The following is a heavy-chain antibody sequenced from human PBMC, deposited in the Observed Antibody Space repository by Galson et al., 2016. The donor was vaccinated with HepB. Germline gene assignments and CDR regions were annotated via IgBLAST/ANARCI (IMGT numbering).Heavy chain of an antibody. J-gene: IGHJ3*02. CDR3: ATSGFGKPLEFGAFDI. D-gene: IGHD3-10*01. CDR1: GDSVSNNSGA. Sequence: CAISGDSVSNNSGAWNWIRQSPSRGLEWLGRTYYRSKWYYDYAESVKSRISFNPETSKNQFSLQLKSVTPEDTAVYYCATSGFGKPLEFGAFDIWGQGTTVTVSS. CDR2: TYYRSKWYY. V-gene: IGHV6-1*01.